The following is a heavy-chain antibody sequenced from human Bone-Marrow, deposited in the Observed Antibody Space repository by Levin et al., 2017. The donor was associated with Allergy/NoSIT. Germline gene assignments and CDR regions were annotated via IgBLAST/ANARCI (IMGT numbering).Heavy chain of an antibody. CDR2: IHPDIGSI. J-gene: IGHJ4*02. Sequence: ASVKVSCKASGYTFSDYSIHWVRQAPGQGLEWIGRIHPDIGSINYIQKFQGRVSMTWDTSIHTAFLRLTGLTSDDTAFFFFARVHSRRLIFGLSPGYWGQGTLVTVSS. CDR3: ARVHSRRLIFGLSPGY. V-gene: IGHV1-2*06. D-gene: IGHD3/OR15-3a*01. CDR1: GYTFSDYS.